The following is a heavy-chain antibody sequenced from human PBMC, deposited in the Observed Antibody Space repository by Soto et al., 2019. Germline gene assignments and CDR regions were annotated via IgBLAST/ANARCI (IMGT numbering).Heavy chain of an antibody. Sequence: EVQLVESGGGLVQPGGSLRLSCAASGFTFSSYWMSWVRQAPGKGLEWVANIKQDGSEKYYVDSVKGRFTISRDNAKNSLYLQMNSLRAEDTAVYYCARALRFLEKPLGMDGWGQGTTVSVSS. J-gene: IGHJ6*01. CDR3: ARALRFLEKPLGMDG. CDR1: GFTFSSYW. V-gene: IGHV3-7*01. CDR2: IKQDGSEK. D-gene: IGHD3-3*01.